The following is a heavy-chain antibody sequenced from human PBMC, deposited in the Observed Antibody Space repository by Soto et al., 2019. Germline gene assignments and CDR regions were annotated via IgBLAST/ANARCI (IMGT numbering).Heavy chain of an antibody. CDR2: IIPIFGTA. V-gene: IGHV1-69*13. Sequence: SVKVSCKASGYTFTSYYMHWVRQAPGQGLEWMGGIIPIFGTANYAQKFQGRVTITADESTSTAYMELSSLRSEDTAVYYCARDPGYPRPGMDVWGQGTTVTVSS. CDR3: ARDPGYPRPGMDV. CDR1: GYTFTSYY. J-gene: IGHJ6*02. D-gene: IGHD6-13*01.